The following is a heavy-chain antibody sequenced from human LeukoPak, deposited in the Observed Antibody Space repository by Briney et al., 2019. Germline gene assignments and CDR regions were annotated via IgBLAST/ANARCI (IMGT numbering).Heavy chain of an antibody. CDR1: GFTFSSYW. V-gene: IGHV3-74*01. CDR2: INSDGSRT. D-gene: IGHD3-10*01. J-gene: IGHJ4*02. Sequence: PGGSLRLSCAASGFTFSSYWMHWVRQAPGKGLVWVSRINSDGSRTSYADSVKGRFTISRDNAKNTLYLQMNSLRAEDTAVYYCARGPMVRTNLFDYWGQGPLVTVSS. CDR3: ARGPMVRTNLFDY.